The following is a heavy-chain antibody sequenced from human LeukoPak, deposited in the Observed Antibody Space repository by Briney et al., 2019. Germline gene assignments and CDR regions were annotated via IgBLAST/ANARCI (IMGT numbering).Heavy chain of an antibody. J-gene: IGHJ4*02. CDR3: ATTRDFIAVAEFDY. V-gene: IGHV3-30*04. D-gene: IGHD6-19*01. CDR2: ISYDGSNK. CDR1: GFTFSSYA. Sequence: PGGSLRLSCAASGFTFSSYAMHWVRQAPGKGLEWVAVISYDGSNKYYADSVKGRFTISRDNSKNTLYLQMNSLRAEDTAVYYCATTRDFIAVAEFDYWGQGTLVTVSS.